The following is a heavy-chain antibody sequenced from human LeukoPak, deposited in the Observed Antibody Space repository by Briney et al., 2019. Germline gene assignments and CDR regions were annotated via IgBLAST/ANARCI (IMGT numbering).Heavy chain of an antibody. J-gene: IGHJ4*02. D-gene: IGHD4-23*01. V-gene: IGHV3-21*01. CDR1: GFTFSTYD. CDR3: ARYATVVKGGFDY. Sequence: GGSLRLSCAASGFTFSTYDMNWVRQAPGKGLEWVSPISSSSSYIYYADSVKGRFTISRDNAKNSLYLQMNSLRAEDTAVYYCARYATVVKGGFDYWGQGTLVTVSS. CDR2: ISSSSSYI.